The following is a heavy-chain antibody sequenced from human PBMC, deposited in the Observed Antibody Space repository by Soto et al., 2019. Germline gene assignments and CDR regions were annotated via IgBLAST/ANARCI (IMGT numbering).Heavy chain of an antibody. CDR2: INYSGST. J-gene: IGHJ3*02. D-gene: IGHD3-10*01. Sequence: QVQLQESGPGLVKPSQTLSLTCTVSGGSISSGGYFWSWIRQHPGKGLEWIGDINYSGSTYSNPSLKSRVTISVYTSKNRFSLKLSSVTAADTAVYYCARDILLWFGELPPRAHDAFDIWGQGTMVTVSS. V-gene: IGHV4-31*03. CDR3: ARDILLWFGELPPRAHDAFDI. CDR1: GGSISSGGYF.